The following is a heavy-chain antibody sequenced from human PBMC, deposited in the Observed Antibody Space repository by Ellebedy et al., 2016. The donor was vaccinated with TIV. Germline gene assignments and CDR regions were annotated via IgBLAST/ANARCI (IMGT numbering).Heavy chain of an antibody. V-gene: IGHV3-7*02. CDR3: ARWYDDSWTGYYS. D-gene: IGHD3-3*01. J-gene: IGHJ4*02. Sequence: GESLKISCAASGFIFSSYWMSWVRQAPGKGLEWLANIKYDGSEKYYVGSVKGRFTISRDNAKNSLYLQMDSLRAEDTAVYYCARWYDDSWTGYYSWGQGTLVTVSS. CDR2: IKYDGSEK. CDR1: GFIFSSYW.